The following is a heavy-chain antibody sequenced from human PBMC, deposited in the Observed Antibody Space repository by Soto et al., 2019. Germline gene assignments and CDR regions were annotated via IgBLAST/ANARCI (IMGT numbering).Heavy chain of an antibody. Sequence: EGQVVESGGDLVQPGDSLTISCAASGFTFNTYAMSWVRQAPGKGLEWVSGIHKTGTITFYADSVKGRFTISRDNSKNTLYLPMRSLRDGDTAVYYCVGELNYKFICDLWGQGTLFTHAS. J-gene: IGHJ5*02. CDR1: GFTFNTYA. CDR2: IHKTGTIT. D-gene: IGHD3-10*01. CDR3: VGELNYKFICDL. V-gene: IGHV3-23*05.